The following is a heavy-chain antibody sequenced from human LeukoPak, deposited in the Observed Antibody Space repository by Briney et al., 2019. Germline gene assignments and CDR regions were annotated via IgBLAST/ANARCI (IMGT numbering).Heavy chain of an antibody. D-gene: IGHD5-12*01. J-gene: IGHJ4*02. CDR2: IYYSGST. Sequence: PSETLSLTCTVSGGSISSYYWSWIRQPPGKGLEWIGYIYYSGSTNYNPSLRSRVTISVDTSKNQFSLKLSSVTAADTAVYYCARHSLGSVSQRGYSGYADCWGQGTLVTVSS. V-gene: IGHV4-59*08. CDR1: GGSISSYY. CDR3: ARHSLGSVSQRGYSGYADC.